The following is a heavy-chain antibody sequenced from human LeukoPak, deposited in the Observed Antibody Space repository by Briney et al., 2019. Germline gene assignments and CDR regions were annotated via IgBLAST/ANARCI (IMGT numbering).Heavy chain of an antibody. J-gene: IGHJ4*02. V-gene: IGHV5-51*01. CDR1: GYSFTNYW. CDR2: TYPGDSDT. CDR3: ARSNAASLGGFDY. D-gene: IGHD3-10*01. Sequence: GESLKISCKGSGYSFTNYWIGWVRQMPGKGLEWMGITYPGDSDTRYSPSFQGQVTISADKSISTAYLQWSSLKASDTAMYYCARSNAASLGGFDYWGQGTLVTVSS.